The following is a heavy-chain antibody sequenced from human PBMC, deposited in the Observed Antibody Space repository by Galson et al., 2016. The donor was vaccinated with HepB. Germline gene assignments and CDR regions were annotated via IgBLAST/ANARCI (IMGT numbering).Heavy chain of an antibody. Sequence: SLRLSCAASEFTVTNXXMNXXXQAXXKGLXXVGXXRSKAXXGTADYAAPVTGRFTISRDDSKNMVYLXMIGLKTEDTAGYYFTSSMVLWGRGALVTVSS. CDR2: XRSKAXXGTA. J-gene: IGHJ4*02. D-gene: IGHD2-8*01. CDR3: TSSMVL. CDR1: EFTVTNXX. V-gene: IGHV3-15*01.